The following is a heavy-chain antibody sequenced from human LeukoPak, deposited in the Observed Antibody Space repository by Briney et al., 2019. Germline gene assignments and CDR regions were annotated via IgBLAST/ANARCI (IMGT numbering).Heavy chain of an antibody. J-gene: IGHJ5*02. D-gene: IGHD2-2*01. CDR2: INTDGSST. CDR1: GFTFSSYW. Sequence: QPGGSLRLSCAAFGFTFSSYWMRWVRQAPGKGLVWVSRINTDGSSTSYADSVKGRFTISRDNAKNTLYLQMNSLRAEDTAVYYCARDRIVVVPAAGGLFNWFDPWGQGTLVTVSS. CDR3: ARDRIVVVPAAGGLFNWFDP. V-gene: IGHV3-74*01.